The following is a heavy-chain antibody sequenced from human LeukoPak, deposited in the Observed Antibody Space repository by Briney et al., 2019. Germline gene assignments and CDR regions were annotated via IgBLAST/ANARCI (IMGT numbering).Heavy chain of an antibody. CDR3: ASLSDTAMVRLDY. J-gene: IGHJ4*02. Sequence: PGGSLRLSCAASGFTFSSYGMHWVRQAPGKGLEWVAVIWYDGSNKYYADSVQGRFTISRDNARNTLYLQMNSLRAEDTAVYYCASLSDTAMVRLDYWGQGTLVTVSS. CDR2: IWYDGSNK. V-gene: IGHV3-33*03. D-gene: IGHD5-18*01. CDR1: GFTFSSYG.